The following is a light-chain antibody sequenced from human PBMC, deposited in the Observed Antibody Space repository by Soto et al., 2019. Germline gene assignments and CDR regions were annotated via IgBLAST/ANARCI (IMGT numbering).Light chain of an antibody. CDR2: DVS. Sequence: QSALTQPRSVSGSPGQSVTFSCTGTSSDVGGFDYVSWVQQHPGKVPKLMIYDVSKRPSGVPDRFSGSKSGNTASLTISGLQAEDEADYYSCSYARTFRGYVFGTGTKLTVL. V-gene: IGLV2-11*01. CDR1: SSDVGGFDY. J-gene: IGLJ1*01. CDR3: CSYARTFRGYV.